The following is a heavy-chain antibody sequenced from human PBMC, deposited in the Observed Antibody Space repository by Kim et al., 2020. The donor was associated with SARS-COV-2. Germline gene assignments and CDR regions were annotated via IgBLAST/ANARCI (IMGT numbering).Heavy chain of an antibody. CDR2: FDPEDGET. D-gene: IGHD3-10*01. CDR3: ATVDGFSRGTLDY. Sequence: ASVKVSCKVSGYSLTELSMHWVRQAPGKGLEWMGGFDPEDGETMYSQKFQGRVTMTEDTSIDTAYMELSSLRSEDTAVYYCATVDGFSRGTLDYWGQGTLVTVSS. CDR1: GYSLTELS. V-gene: IGHV1-24*01. J-gene: IGHJ4*02.